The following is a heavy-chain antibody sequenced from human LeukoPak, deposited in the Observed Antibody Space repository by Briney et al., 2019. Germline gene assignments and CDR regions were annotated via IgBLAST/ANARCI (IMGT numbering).Heavy chain of an antibody. CDR2: ISSSSYI. CDR3: ARDLGLYDSSGSYFDY. D-gene: IGHD3-22*01. Sequence: PGGSLRLSCAASGFTFSSYSMNWVRQAPGKGLEWVSSISSSSYIYYADSVKGRFTISRDNAKNSLYLQMNSLRAEDTAVYYCARDLGLYDSSGSYFDYWGQGTLVTVSS. V-gene: IGHV3-21*01. J-gene: IGHJ4*02. CDR1: GFTFSSYS.